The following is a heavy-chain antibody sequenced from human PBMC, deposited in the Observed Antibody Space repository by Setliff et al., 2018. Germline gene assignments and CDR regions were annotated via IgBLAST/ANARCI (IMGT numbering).Heavy chain of an antibody. Sequence: PGGSLRLSCAASGFSLSNYGMNWVRQAPGKGLEWVSYISGSSSTIYYADSVKGRFTISRDNAKYSLYLQMNSLRAEDTAVYYCARDGGGYNFWSGYYTNAEYFQHWGQGTLVTVSS. J-gene: IGHJ1*01. D-gene: IGHD3-3*01. CDR3: ARDGGGYNFWSGYYTNAEYFQH. CDR2: ISGSSSTI. CDR1: GFSLSNYG. V-gene: IGHV3-48*04.